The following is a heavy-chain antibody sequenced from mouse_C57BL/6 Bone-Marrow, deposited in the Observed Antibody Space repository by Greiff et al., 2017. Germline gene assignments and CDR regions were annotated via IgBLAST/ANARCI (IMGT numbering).Heavy chain of an antibody. CDR2: IHPSDSDT. V-gene: IGHV1-74*01. D-gene: IGHD1-1*01. CDR3: AIPFITTVVPFAY. J-gene: IGHJ3*01. CDR1: GYTFTSYW. Sequence: VKLQQPGAELVKPGASVKVSCKASGYTFTSYWMHWVKQRPGQGLEWIGRIHPSDSDTNYNQKFKGKATLTVDKSSSTAYMQLSSPTSEDSAVYYCAIPFITTVVPFAYWGQGTLVTVSA.